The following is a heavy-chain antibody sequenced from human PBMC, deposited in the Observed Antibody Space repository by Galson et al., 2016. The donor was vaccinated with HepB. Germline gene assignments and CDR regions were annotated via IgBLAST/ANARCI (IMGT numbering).Heavy chain of an antibody. V-gene: IGHV4-59*01. D-gene: IGHD2-15*01. Sequence: ATLSLTCNVSGASITDAYWSWIRPPPGKGLEWIGYIYYIGSSDYNPSLKSRVTISIDTSKNLFSLKLSSVTAADTAIYYCANMQTRAFQRGYGSGGHCQSDYWGQGTLVTVSS. CDR2: IYYIGSS. J-gene: IGHJ4*02. CDR1: GASITDAY. CDR3: ANMQTRAFQRGYGSGGHCQSDY.